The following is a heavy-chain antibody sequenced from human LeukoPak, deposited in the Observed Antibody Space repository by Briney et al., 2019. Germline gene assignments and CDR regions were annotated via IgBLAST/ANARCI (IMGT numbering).Heavy chain of an antibody. CDR3: TRGAGWLIDD. J-gene: IGHJ4*02. CDR2: FYNSGRS. CDR1: DDSISDYY. Sequence: SETLSLTCTVSDDSISDYYRGWIRQTPGKGLEWIGYFYNSGRSTYNPSPKSRVSISVDTSKNQFSLRLNSVILADTAVYYCTRGAGWLIDDWGQGILVTVSS. D-gene: IGHD3-16*01. V-gene: IGHV4-59*01.